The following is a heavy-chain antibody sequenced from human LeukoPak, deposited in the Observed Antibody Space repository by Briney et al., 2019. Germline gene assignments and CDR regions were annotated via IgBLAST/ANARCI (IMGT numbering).Heavy chain of an antibody. J-gene: IGHJ4*02. CDR2: ISDSGST. V-gene: IGHV4-61*08. CDR3: ATRPGGADRFYPYFDY. Sequence: SQTLSLTCGVSGASVSSGAYYWSWIRQPPGKGLEWLGYISDSGSTNYNLSLRSRVIMSVDRSKNQFSLRLSSVTAADTAVYYCATRPGGADRFYPYFDYWGQGALVTVSS. CDR1: GASVSSGAYY. D-gene: IGHD1-26*01.